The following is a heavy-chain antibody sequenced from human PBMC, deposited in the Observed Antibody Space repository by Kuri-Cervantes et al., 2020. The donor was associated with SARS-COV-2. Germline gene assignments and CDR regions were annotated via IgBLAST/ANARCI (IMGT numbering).Heavy chain of an antibody. V-gene: IGHV3-30*18. CDR1: GFTFSSYG. CDR2: ISYDGSNK. Sequence: GESLKISCAASGFTFSSYGMHWVRQAPGKGLEWVAVISYDGSNKYYADSVKDRFTISRDNSKNTLYLQMNSLRAEDTALYYCAKEDGYCSSTSCPGGAFDIWGQGTMVTVSS. J-gene: IGHJ3*02. CDR3: AKEDGYCSSTSCPGGAFDI. D-gene: IGHD2-2*01.